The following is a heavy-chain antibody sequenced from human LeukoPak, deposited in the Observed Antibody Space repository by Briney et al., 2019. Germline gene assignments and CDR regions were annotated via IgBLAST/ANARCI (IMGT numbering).Heavy chain of an antibody. J-gene: IGHJ4*02. Sequence: ASVKVSCKASGYTFTDYFMHWVRQAPGQGLEWMGWISPEGDDTHYAQRFQDRVTMTRDTSISTAYMELTSLSSDDTAFYYCAKNYGHNSKYFDFWGQGTLVTVSS. CDR2: ISPEGDDT. D-gene: IGHD4-17*01. CDR3: AKNYGHNSKYFDF. V-gene: IGHV1-2*02. CDR1: GYTFTDYF.